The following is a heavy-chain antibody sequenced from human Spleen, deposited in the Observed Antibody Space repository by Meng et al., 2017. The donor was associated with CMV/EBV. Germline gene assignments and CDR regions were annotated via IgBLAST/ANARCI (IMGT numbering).Heavy chain of an antibody. CDR2: INHSGST. J-gene: IGHJ6*02. CDR3: ARGRKGYAFGVVIVSYYYGMDV. D-gene: IGHD3-3*01. CDR1: GGSFSGYY. Sequence: SETLSLTCAVYGGSFSGYYWSWIRQPPGKGLEWIGEINHSGSTNYNPSLKSRVTISVDTSKNQFSLKLSSVNAADTAVYYCARGRKGYAFGVVIVSYYYGMDVWGQGTTVTVSS. V-gene: IGHV4-34*01.